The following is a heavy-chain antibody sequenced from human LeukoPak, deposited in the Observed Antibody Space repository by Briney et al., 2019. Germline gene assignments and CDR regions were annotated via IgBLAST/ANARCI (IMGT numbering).Heavy chain of an antibody. D-gene: IGHD4-23*01. V-gene: IGHV3-21*01. J-gene: IGHJ4*02. CDR2: ISSSSNYI. Sequence: GGSLRLSCAASGFTFSSYSMHWVRQAPGKGLEWVSSISSSSNYIYYADSVKGRFTLSRDNAKNSLWLQMNSLRAEDTAVYYCARGEGDSGGNFVGDYWGQGTRVTVSS. CDR3: ARGEGDSGGNFVGDY. CDR1: GFTFSSYS.